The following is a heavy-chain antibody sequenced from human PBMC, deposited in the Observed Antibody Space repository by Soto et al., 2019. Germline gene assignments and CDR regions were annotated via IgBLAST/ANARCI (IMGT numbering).Heavy chain of an antibody. CDR3: ARDFTKSSSWPYYFDY. V-gene: IGHV1-18*01. CDR2: INAYSGST. J-gene: IGHJ4*02. CDR1: GYTFTTYG. D-gene: IGHD6-13*01. Sequence: QVQLVQSGAEVKKPGASVKVSCKASGYTFTTYGISWVRQAPGQGLEWMGWINAYSGSTKFAQKLQGRVTMTTDTSTTTAYMELRSLTSDDTAVYYCARDFTKSSSWPYYFDYWGQGTLVTVSS.